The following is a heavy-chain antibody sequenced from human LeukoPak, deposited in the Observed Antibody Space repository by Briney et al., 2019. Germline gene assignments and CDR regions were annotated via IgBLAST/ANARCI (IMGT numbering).Heavy chain of an antibody. V-gene: IGHV3-66*01. CDR1: GFTVGTNY. D-gene: IGHD2-15*01. Sequence: GGALRLSCAASGFTVGTNYMSWVRQAPRKGPEWISIIYRGGDTYYADSVKVRSTISRDNSKNTLYLQMDRLRAEDTAVYYCARDKRYCSSGRCWGVQFGPWGQGTLVTVSS. CDR2: IYRGGDT. CDR3: ARDKRYCSSGRCWGVQFGP. J-gene: IGHJ5*02.